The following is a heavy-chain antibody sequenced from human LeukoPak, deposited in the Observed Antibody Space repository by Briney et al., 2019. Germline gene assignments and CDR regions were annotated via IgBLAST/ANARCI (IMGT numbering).Heavy chain of an antibody. CDR1: GFTFSSFG. D-gene: IGHD3-22*01. CDR3: ARDCLRQYYYDSSGYIDAFDI. V-gene: IGHV3-30*03. CDR2: ISYDGGNK. J-gene: IGHJ3*02. Sequence: PGRSLRLSCAASGFTFSSFGMHWVRQAPGKGLEWVAVISYDGGNKYYADSVKGRLTISRGNSKNTLYLQMNSLRAEDTAVYYCARDCLRQYYYDSSGYIDAFDIWGQGTMVTVSS.